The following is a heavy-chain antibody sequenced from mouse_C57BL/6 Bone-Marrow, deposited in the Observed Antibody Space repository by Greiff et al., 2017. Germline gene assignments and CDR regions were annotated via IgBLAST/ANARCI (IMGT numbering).Heavy chain of an antibody. CDR2: LYPGSGNT. D-gene: IGHD1-1*01. V-gene: IGHV1-84*01. CDR1: GYTFTDYY. CDR3: ARSYGSSYVTYFDY. J-gene: IGHJ2*01. Sequence: QVQLQQSGPELVKPGASVKISCKASGYTFTDYYINWVKQRPGQGLEWIGWLYPGSGNTKYNEKFKGKATLTVDTSSSTAYMQLSSLTSEDSAVYFCARSYGSSYVTYFDYWGQGTTLTVSS.